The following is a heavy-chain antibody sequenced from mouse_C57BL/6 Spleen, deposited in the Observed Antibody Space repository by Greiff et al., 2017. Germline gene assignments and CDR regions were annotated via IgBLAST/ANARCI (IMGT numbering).Heavy chain of an antibody. CDR3: ARRGVYYSNPY. J-gene: IGHJ3*01. CDR1: GYTFTSYW. Sequence: QVQLQQPGAELVKPGASVKLSCKASGYTFTSYWMQWVKQRPGQGLEWIGEIDPSDSYTNYNQKFKGKVTLTVDTSSSTAYMQLSSLTSEDSAVCDCARRGVYYSNPYWGQGTLVTVSA. D-gene: IGHD2-5*01. CDR2: IDPSDSYT. V-gene: IGHV1-50*01.